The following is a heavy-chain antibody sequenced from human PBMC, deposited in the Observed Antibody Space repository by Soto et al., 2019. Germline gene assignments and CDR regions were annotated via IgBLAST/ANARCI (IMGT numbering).Heavy chain of an antibody. CDR2: IYYSGST. V-gene: IGHV4-39*01. CDR3: ARSKFDTDAFDI. CDR1: GGSISSSSYY. D-gene: IGHD3-10*01. J-gene: IGHJ3*02. Sequence: QLQLQESGPGLVKPSETLSLTCTVSGGSISSSSYYWGWIRQPPGKGLEWIGSIYYSGSTYYNPSLKSRVTISVATSKNQFSLKLSSVTAADTAVYYCARSKFDTDAFDIWGQGTMVTVSS.